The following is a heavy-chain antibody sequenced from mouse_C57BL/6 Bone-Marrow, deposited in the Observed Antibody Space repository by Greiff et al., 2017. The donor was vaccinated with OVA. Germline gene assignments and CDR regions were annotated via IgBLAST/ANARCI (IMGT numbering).Heavy chain of an antibody. Sequence: VQLQQSGAELAKPGASVKLSCKASGYTFTSYWMHWVKQRPGQGLEWIGYINPSSGYTKYNQKFKDKATLTADKSSSTAYMQLSSLTYEDSAVYYCARRYYCSFYAMDYWGQGTSVTVSS. J-gene: IGHJ4*01. CDR1: GYTFTSYW. CDR2: INPSSGYT. CDR3: ARRYYCSFYAMDY. V-gene: IGHV1-7*01. D-gene: IGHD1-1*01.